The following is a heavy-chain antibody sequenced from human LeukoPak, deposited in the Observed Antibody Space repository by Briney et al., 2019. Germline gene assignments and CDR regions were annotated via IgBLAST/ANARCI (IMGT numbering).Heavy chain of an antibody. V-gene: IGHV4-34*01. Sequence: ETLSLTCAVYGGSFSGYYWSWIRQPPGKGLEWIGEINHSGSTNYNPSLKSRVTISVDTSKNQFSLKLSSVTAADTAVYYCARDTVVNIDYWGQGTLVTVSS. CDR2: INHSGST. CDR3: ARDTVVNIDY. D-gene: IGHD3-22*01. J-gene: IGHJ4*02. CDR1: GGSFSGYY.